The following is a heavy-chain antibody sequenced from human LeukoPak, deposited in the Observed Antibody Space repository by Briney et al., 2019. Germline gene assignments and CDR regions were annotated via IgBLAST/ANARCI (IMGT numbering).Heavy chain of an antibody. V-gene: IGHV1-69*13. CDR3: AREASGYSYGYGEH. CDR1: GYTFTNYG. D-gene: IGHD5-18*01. CDR2: IIPIFGTA. J-gene: IGHJ4*02. Sequence: GASVKVSCKASGYTFTNYGISWVRQAPGQGLEWMGGIIPIFGTANYAQKFQGRVTITADESTSTAYMELSSLRSEDTAVYYCAREASGYSYGYGEHWGQGTLVTVSS.